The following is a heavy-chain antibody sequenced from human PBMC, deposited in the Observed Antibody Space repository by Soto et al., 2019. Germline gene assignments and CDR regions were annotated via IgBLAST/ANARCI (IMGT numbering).Heavy chain of an antibody. CDR2: ISAYNVNT. Sequence: QVQLVQSGAEVKKPGASVKVSCKASGYTFTSYGISWVRQAPGQGLEWMGWISAYNVNTNYAQKLQGRVTMTTDTPTSTDYLELKSLRSDDAAVYFCARVSGNPWYFDYWGQGPLVTVSS. D-gene: IGHD1-26*01. V-gene: IGHV1-18*01. CDR3: ARVSGNPWYFDY. J-gene: IGHJ4*02. CDR1: GYTFTSYG.